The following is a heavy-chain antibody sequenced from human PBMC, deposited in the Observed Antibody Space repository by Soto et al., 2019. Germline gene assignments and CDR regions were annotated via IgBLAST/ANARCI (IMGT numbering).Heavy chain of an antibody. CDR1: GGSISSGDYY. Sequence: SETLSLTCTVSGGSISSGDYYWRWIRQPPGKGLEWIGYIYYSGSTYYNPSLKSRVTISVDTSKNQFSLKLSSVTAADTAAYYCDRDHSGSSWEPRFDPWGQGTLVNVSS. CDR2: IYYSGST. CDR3: DRDHSGSSWEPRFDP. V-gene: IGHV4-30-4*01. D-gene: IGHD6-13*01. J-gene: IGHJ5*02.